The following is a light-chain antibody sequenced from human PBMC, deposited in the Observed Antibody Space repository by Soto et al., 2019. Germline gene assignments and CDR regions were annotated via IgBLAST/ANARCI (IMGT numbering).Light chain of an antibody. V-gene: IGKV3-15*01. CDR2: GAS. CDR1: QSISSN. CDR3: QQYNNWLRT. J-gene: IGKJ1*01. Sequence: EIMMTQSPATLSVSPGERVTLSCRASQSISSNLAWYQQKPGQAPRLLIYGASTRATGIPARFSGSGSGTGFTLTISSLQSEDFAIYYCQQYNNWLRTFGQGTKVDIK.